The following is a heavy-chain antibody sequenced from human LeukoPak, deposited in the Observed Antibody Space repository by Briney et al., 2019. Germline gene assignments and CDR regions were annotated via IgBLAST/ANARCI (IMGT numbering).Heavy chain of an antibody. Sequence: PSETLSLTCTVSGGSINNYYWSWIRQPPGKGLEWIGYIYYSGSTNYNPSLKSRVTISVDTSKNQFSLKLSSVTAADTAVYYCARLDYYGSGSSGLVDYWGQGTLVTVSS. J-gene: IGHJ4*02. CDR1: GGSINNYY. CDR2: IYYSGST. V-gene: IGHV4-59*08. CDR3: ARLDYYGSGSSGLVDY. D-gene: IGHD3-10*01.